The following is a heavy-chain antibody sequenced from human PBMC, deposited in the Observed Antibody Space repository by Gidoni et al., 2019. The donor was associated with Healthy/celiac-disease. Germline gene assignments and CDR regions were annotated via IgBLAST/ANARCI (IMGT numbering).Heavy chain of an antibody. CDR2: ISAYNGNT. Sequence: QSGAEVKKPGASVQVSCKASGYTFTSYGISWVRQAPGQGLEWMGWISAYNGNTNYAQKLQGRVTMTTDTSTSTAYMELRSLRSDDTAVYYCARDCGDFWSGYYTCWFDPWGQGTLVTVSS. V-gene: IGHV1-18*01. D-gene: IGHD3-3*01. CDR3: ARDCGDFWSGYYTCWFDP. CDR1: GYTFTSYG. J-gene: IGHJ5*02.